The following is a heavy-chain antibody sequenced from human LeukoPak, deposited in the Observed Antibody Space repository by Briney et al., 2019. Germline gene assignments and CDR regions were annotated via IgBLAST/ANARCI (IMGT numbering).Heavy chain of an antibody. CDR3: VAASAFSSSWRS. CDR2: ITASDTTK. Sequence: GGSLRLSCVASGPSFSSYNMYWVRQAPGKGPEWVAYITASDTTKYYADSVKGRFAISRDNVMKSLFLQMNSLRAEDTAVYYCVAASAFSSSWRSWGQGTVVTVSS. V-gene: IGHV3-48*01. J-gene: IGHJ5*02. D-gene: IGHD6-13*01. CDR1: GPSFSSYN.